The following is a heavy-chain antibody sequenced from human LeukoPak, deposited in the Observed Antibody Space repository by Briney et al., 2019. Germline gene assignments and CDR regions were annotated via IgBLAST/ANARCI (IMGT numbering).Heavy chain of an antibody. D-gene: IGHD2-2*01. CDR1: GFTFSSYA. CDR3: AKDRVPIVVVYVFDY. CDR2: ISGSGGST. J-gene: IGHJ4*02. V-gene: IGHV3-23*01. Sequence: GGSLRLSCAASGFTFSSYAMSWVRQAPGKGLEWVSAISGSGGSTYYADSVKGRFTISRDNSKNTLYLQMNSLRAEDTAVYYCAKDRVPIVVVYVFDYWGQGTLVTVSS.